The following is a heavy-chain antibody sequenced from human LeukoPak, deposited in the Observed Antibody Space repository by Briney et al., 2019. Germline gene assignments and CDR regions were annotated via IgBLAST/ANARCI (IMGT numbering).Heavy chain of an antibody. CDR2: ISGSGGST. CDR3: AKDRRGDLSRFDY. CDR1: GFTFSSYA. V-gene: IGHV3-23*01. J-gene: IGHJ4*02. Sequence: PGGSLRLSCAASGFTFSSYAMSWVRQAPGKGLEWVSAISGSGGSTYYADSVKGRFTTSRDNSKNTLYLQMNSLRAEDTAVYYCAKDRRGDLSRFDYWGQGTLVTVSS. D-gene: IGHD3-16*01.